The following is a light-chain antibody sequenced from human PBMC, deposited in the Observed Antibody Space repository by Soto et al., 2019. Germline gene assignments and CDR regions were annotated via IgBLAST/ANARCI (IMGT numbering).Light chain of an antibody. CDR1: QGISSA. J-gene: IGKJ1*01. CDR3: PPFTNYPTCT. V-gene: IGKV1D-13*01. Sequence: ILLTHSPSSLSASFGDRVTITFRTSQGISSALAWYQQKPGKAPKLLIYDASSLESGVPSRFSGSGSGTDFPLTISSLQPEDFATYYCPPFTNYPTCTFGQGTKVDI. CDR2: DAS.